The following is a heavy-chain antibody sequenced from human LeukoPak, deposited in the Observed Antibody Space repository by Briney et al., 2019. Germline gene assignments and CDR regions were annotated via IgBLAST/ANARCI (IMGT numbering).Heavy chain of an antibody. D-gene: IGHD4-17*01. CDR1: GFTFSSYG. CDR3: ARGALYQYYLDYWG. V-gene: IGHV3-23*01. CDR2: ISGSGGST. J-gene: IGHJ4*02. Sequence: GGSLRLSCAASGFTFSSYGMSWVRQAPGKGLEWVSGISGSGGSTYYADSVKGRPTISRDNAKNTVYLQMNSLRVEDTAVYYCARGALYQYYLDYWGWGQGTLVTVSS.